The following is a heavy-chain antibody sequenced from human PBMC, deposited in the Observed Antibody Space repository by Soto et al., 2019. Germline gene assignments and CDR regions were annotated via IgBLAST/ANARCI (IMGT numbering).Heavy chain of an antibody. CDR3: ARGLATLPVFAFDI. D-gene: IGHD1-1*01. CDR2: VYWNYDK. Sequence: QITLKGSGPTLVKPTQTLTLTCTLSGISLSTSGVGLGWIRQTPGKALEWLALVYWNYDKHYSPSLKSRLTITKDTSKNHAILTMTNMDPVDTATYFCARGLATLPVFAFDIWGQGTVVTVSS. J-gene: IGHJ3*02. V-gene: IGHV2-5*01. CDR1: GISLSTSGVG.